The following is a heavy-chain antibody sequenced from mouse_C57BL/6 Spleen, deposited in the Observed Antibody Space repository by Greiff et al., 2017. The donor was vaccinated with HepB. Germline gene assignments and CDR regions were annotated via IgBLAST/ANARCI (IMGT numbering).Heavy chain of an antibody. CDR3: ARSRGYDGFAY. D-gene: IGHD2-2*01. V-gene: IGHV1-64*01. CDR2: IHPNSGST. CDR1: GYTFTSYW. Sequence: QVHVKQPGAELVKPGASVKLSCKASGYTFTSYWMHWVKQRPGQGLEWIGMIHPNSGSTNYNEKFKSKATLTVDKSSSTAYMQLSSLTSEDSAVYYCARSRGYDGFAYWGQGTLVTVSA. J-gene: IGHJ3*01.